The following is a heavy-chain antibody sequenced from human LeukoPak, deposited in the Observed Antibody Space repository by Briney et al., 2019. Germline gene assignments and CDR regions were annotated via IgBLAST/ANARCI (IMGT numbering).Heavy chain of an antibody. CDR1: GYTFTSYG. CDR3: ARSYYDSSGYYGYYYYMDV. J-gene: IGHJ6*03. CDR2: ISAYNGNT. Sequence: ASVKVSCKASGYTFTSYGISRVRQAPGQGLEWMGWISAYNGNTNYAQKLQGRVTMTTDTSTSTAYMELRSLRSDDTVVYYCARSYYDSSGYYGYYYYMDVWGKGTTVTVSS. V-gene: IGHV1-18*01. D-gene: IGHD3-22*01.